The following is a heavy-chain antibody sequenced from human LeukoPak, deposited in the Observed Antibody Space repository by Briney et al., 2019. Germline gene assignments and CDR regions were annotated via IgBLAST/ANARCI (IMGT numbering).Heavy chain of an antibody. J-gene: IGHJ4*02. D-gene: IGHD2/OR15-2a*01. CDR2: IYYSGSI. V-gene: IGHV4-59*08. CDR3: AGHHPRNTVDF. CDR1: GGSISSYY. Sequence: SETLSLTCTVSGGSISSYYWSWIRQPPGKGLEWIGYIYYSGSINYNPSLKSRVTISLDTSENQFSLKLSSVTAADTAVYYCAGHHPRNTVDFWGQGTLVTVSS.